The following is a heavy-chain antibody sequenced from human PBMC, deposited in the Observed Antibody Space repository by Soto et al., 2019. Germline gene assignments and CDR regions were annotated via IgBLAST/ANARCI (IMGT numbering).Heavy chain of an antibody. Sequence: SETLSLTCTVSGGSISSGDYYWSWIRQPPGKGLEWIGYIYYSGSTYYNPSLKSRVTISVDTSKTQFSLKLSSVTAAGTVVYYWASDKVVYDILPGYHTGGGMDVWGQGTTVTVSS. CDR2: IYYSGST. CDR3: ASDKVVYDILPGYHTGGGMDV. V-gene: IGHV4-30-4*01. CDR1: GGSISSGDYY. D-gene: IGHD3-9*01. J-gene: IGHJ6*02.